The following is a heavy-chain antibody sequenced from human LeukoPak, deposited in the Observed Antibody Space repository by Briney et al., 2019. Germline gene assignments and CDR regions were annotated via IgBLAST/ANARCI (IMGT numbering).Heavy chain of an antibody. CDR1: GGSISSYY. V-gene: IGHV4-59*12. CDR2: IYYSGST. CDR3: ARGGPTTVVSYWYFDL. D-gene: IGHD4-23*01. Sequence: PSETLSLTCTVSGGSISSYYWSWIRQPPGKGLEWIGYIYYSGSTNYNPSLKSRVTISVDTSKNQFSLKLSSVTAADTAVYYCARGGPTTVVSYWYFDLWGRGTLVTVSS. J-gene: IGHJ2*01.